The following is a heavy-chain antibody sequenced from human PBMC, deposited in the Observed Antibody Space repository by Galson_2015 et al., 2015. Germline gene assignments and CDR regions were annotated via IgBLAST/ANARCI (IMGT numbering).Heavy chain of an antibody. D-gene: IGHD3-9*01. V-gene: IGHV3-48*01. J-gene: IGHJ4*02. CDR3: ASATAYYDILTGYYSPPYLDY. CDR2: ISSSSSTI. CDR1: GFTFSSYS. Sequence: SLRLSCAASGFTFSSYSMNWVRQAPGEGLEWVSYISSSSSTIYYADSVKGRFTISRDNAKNSLYLQMNSLRAEDTAVYYCASATAYYDILTGYYSPPYLDYWGQGTLVTVSS.